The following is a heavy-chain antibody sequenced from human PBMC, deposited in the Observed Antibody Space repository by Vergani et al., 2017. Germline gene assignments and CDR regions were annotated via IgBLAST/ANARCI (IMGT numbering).Heavy chain of an antibody. D-gene: IGHD3-9*01. CDR3: ARLLRSFDWSQVGAFDI. Sequence: QVQLVQSGAEVKKPGSSVKVSCKASGGTFSSYAISWVRQAPGQGLEWMGGIIPIFGTANYAQKFQGRVTITADESTSTAYMELSSLRSEDTAVYYCARLLRSFDWSQVGAFDIWGQGTMVTVSS. V-gene: IGHV1-69*01. CDR2: IIPIFGTA. CDR1: GGTFSSYA. J-gene: IGHJ3*02.